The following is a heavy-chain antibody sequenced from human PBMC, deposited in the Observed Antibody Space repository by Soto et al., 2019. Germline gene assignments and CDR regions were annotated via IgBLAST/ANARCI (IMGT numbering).Heavy chain of an antibody. CDR1: GYTFTSYA. CDR2: INAGNGNT. CDR3: ARGSMRITMVRGVIFDY. V-gene: IGHV1-3*01. Sequence: QVQLVQSGAEVKKPGASVKVSCKASGYTFTSYAMHWVRQAPGQRLEWMGWINAGNGNTKYSQKFQGRVTITRDTSTCTAYMALSSLRSEDTAVYYCARGSMRITMVRGVIFDYWGQGTLVTVSS. J-gene: IGHJ4*02. D-gene: IGHD3-10*01.